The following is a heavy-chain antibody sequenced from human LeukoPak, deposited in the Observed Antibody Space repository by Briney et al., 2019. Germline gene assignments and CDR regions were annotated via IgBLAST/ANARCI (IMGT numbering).Heavy chain of an antibody. CDR2: ISYSGST. CDR1: GGSISSSSYY. J-gene: IGHJ4*02. V-gene: IGHV4-39*01. Sequence: SETLSLTCTVSGGSISSSSYYWGWIRQPPGKGLEWIGSISYSGSTYYNPSLKSRVTISVGTSKNQFSLKLNSVTAADTAVYYCARSVNIVVEYYFDYWGQGTLVTVSS. CDR3: ARSVNIVVEYYFDY. D-gene: IGHD2-15*01.